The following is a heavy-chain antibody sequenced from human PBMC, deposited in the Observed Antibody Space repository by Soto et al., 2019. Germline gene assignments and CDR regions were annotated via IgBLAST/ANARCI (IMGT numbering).Heavy chain of an antibody. J-gene: IGHJ4*02. D-gene: IGHD3-22*01. Sequence: GGSLRLSCAASGFTLRSYGMHWVRQAPGKGLEWLAVISYDESHKYYADSVKGRFTISSDTSKNALYLQMYSLRAEDTAVYYCARGPAYDSSGYYGLYYWCQGTLVTVSS. CDR3: ARGPAYDSSGYYGLYY. CDR1: GFTLRSYG. V-gene: IGHV3-30*03. CDR2: ISYDESHK.